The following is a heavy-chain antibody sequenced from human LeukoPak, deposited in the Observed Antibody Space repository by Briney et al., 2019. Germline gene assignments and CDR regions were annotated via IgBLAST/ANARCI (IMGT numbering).Heavy chain of an antibody. CDR3: ARELRKYYYGSGSTRRPSYYFDY. D-gene: IGHD3-10*01. Sequence: SETLSLTCTVSGGSISSYYWSWIRQPAGKGLEWIGRIYTSGSTNYNPSLKSRVTMSVDTSKNQFSLKLSSVTAADTAVYYCARELRKYYYGSGSTRRPSYYFDYWGQGTLVTVSS. CDR2: IYTSGST. J-gene: IGHJ4*02. CDR1: GGSISSYY. V-gene: IGHV4-4*07.